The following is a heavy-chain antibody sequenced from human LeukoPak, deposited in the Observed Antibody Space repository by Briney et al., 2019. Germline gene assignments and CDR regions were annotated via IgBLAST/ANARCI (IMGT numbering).Heavy chain of an antibody. Sequence: GASVKVSCMASGYTFTSYDINWVRQATGQGLEWMGWMNPNSGNTGYAQKFQGRVTITRNTSISTAYMELSSLRSEDTAVYYCARVTYYYDSSGYYSAAHAFDIWGQGTMVTVSS. D-gene: IGHD3-22*01. CDR2: MNPNSGNT. CDR3: ARVTYYYDSSGYYSAAHAFDI. J-gene: IGHJ3*02. V-gene: IGHV1-8*03. CDR1: GYTFTSYD.